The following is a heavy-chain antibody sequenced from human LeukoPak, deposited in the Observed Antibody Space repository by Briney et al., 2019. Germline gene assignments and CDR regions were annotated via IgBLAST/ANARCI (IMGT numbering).Heavy chain of an antibody. V-gene: IGHV4-59*01. CDR3: VRSGIDNTYIEF. CDR1: GGSLTNYF. D-gene: IGHD5-12*01. CDR2: TFYTGSA. J-gene: IGHJ4*02. Sequence: SETLSLTCNVSGGSLTNYFWSWIRQPPGKGLEWIAYTFYTGSANYRPSLRSRLALSVDASKNQLSLRLSSVDAADTAMYYCVRSGIDNTYIEFWGQGILVTVSS.